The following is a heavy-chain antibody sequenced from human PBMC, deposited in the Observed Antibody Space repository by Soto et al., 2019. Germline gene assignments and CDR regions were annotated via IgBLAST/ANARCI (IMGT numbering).Heavy chain of an antibody. CDR3: ARTLSTYYDFWSGSPYGMDV. CDR1: GFTFSRYW. Sequence: GGSLRLSCAASGFTFSRYWMSWVRQAPGKGLEWVANIKGDGSEKYYVDSVKGRFTISRDNSKNTLYLQMNSLRAEDTAVYYCARTLSTYYDFWSGSPYGMDVWGQGTTVTVSS. D-gene: IGHD3-3*01. V-gene: IGHV3-7*01. CDR2: IKGDGSEK. J-gene: IGHJ6*02.